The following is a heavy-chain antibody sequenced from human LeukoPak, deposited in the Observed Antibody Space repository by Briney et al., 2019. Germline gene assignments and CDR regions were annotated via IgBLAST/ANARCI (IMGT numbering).Heavy chain of an antibody. CDR2: FDPEDGET. V-gene: IGHV1-24*01. CDR3: AVPQNHERPGYYYMDV. CDR1: GYTLTELS. J-gene: IGHJ6*03. Sequence: ASVKVSCKVSGYTLTELSMHWVRQAPGKGLEWMGGFDPEDGETIYAQKFQGRVTMTEDTSTDTAYMELSSLRSEDTAVYYCAVPQNHERPGYYYMDVWGKGTTVTISS. D-gene: IGHD1-14*01.